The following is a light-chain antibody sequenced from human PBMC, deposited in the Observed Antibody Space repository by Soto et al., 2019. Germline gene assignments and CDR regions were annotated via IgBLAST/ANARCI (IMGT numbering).Light chain of an antibody. Sequence: DIQMTQSPSSLSASVGDRVTITCRASQNIDNFLNWYQWRPGKVPKFLIFAASSLQGGVSSRFSGSGSGTDFTLTIINLQPEDFATYYCQQSYSAPPTFGQGTRLEMK. V-gene: IGKV1-39*01. J-gene: IGKJ2*01. CDR3: QQSYSAPPT. CDR1: QNIDNF. CDR2: AAS.